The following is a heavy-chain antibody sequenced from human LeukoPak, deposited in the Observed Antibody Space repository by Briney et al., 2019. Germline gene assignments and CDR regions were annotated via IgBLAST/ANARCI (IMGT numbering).Heavy chain of an antibody. V-gene: IGHV3-30*02. CDR1: GFTFSSYG. CDR3: AKDPIAARPNYFDY. D-gene: IGHD6-6*01. J-gene: IGHJ4*02. CDR2: IRYDGSNK. Sequence: PGGSLRLSCAASGFTFSSYGMHWVRQAPGKGLEWVAFIRYDGSNKYYADSVKGRFTISRDDSKNTLYLQMNSLRAEDAAVYYCAKDPIAARPNYFDYWGQGTLVTASS.